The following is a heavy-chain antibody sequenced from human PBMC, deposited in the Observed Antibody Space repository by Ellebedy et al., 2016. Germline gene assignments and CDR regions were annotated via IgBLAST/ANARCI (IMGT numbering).Heavy chain of an antibody. CDR1: GFTFSSYA. CDR3: ARVDGYSSSWRNNEYYYYGMDV. Sequence: GESLKISCAASGFTFSSYAMHWVRQAPGKGLEWVAVISYDGSNKYYADSVKGRFTISRDNSKNTLYLQMNSLRAEDTAVYYCARVDGYSSSWRNNEYYYYGMDVWGQGTTVTVSS. J-gene: IGHJ6*02. D-gene: IGHD6-13*01. V-gene: IGHV3-30-3*01. CDR2: ISYDGSNK.